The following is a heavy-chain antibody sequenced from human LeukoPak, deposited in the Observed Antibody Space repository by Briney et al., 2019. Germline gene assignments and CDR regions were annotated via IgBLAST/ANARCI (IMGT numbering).Heavy chain of an antibody. D-gene: IGHD3-22*01. V-gene: IGHV3-48*02. Sequence: GGSLRLSCAASGFTFNSYSMNWVRQAPGKGLEWVSYISGSSRVIYYADSVKGRFTISRDNAKNSLYLQMNSLRDDDTAVYHCARDLDTSGYTFDYWGQGTLVTVSS. CDR3: ARDLDTSGYTFDY. CDR2: ISGSSRVI. J-gene: IGHJ4*02. CDR1: GFTFNSYS.